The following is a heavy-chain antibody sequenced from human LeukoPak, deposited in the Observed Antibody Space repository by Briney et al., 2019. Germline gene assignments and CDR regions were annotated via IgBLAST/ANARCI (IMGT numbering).Heavy chain of an antibody. D-gene: IGHD1-26*01. V-gene: IGHV1-69*04. J-gene: IGHJ4*02. Sequence: SVKVSCKASGGTFSSYAIIWVRQAPGQGLEWMGRIIPILGITNYAQKFQGRVTITADKSTSTAYMELSSLRSEDTAVYYCARVVGATDADYWGQGTLVTVSS. CDR2: IIPILGIT. CDR3: ARVVGATDADY. CDR1: GGTFSSYA.